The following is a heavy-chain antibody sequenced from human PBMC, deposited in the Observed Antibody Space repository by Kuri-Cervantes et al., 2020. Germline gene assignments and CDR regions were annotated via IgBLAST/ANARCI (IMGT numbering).Heavy chain of an antibody. Sequence: ASVKVSCKASGYTFTSYGISWVRQAPGQGLEWMGWISAYNGNTNYAQKLQGRVTMTTDTSTSTAYMELSSLRSEDTAVYYCASSGDGYSSSWYRIDWGQGTLVTVSS. CDR1: GYTFTSYG. V-gene: IGHV1-18*01. J-gene: IGHJ4*02. D-gene: IGHD6-13*01. CDR2: ISAYNGNT. CDR3: ASSGDGYSSSWYRID.